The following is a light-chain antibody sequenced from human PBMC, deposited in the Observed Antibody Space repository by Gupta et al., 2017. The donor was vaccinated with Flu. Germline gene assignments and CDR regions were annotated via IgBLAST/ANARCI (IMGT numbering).Light chain of an antibody. CDR3: QQYGSSPFT. V-gene: IGKV3-20*01. CDR1: RPVSSNY. Sequence: SALSLSPGERATLSCRASRPVSSNYVAWYRQKPGQAPRLLVYSPSTTASGVPDRISGSGSGTDFTLTISRLELEDFAVYYCQQYGSSPFTFGHGT. J-gene: IGKJ3*01. CDR2: SPS.